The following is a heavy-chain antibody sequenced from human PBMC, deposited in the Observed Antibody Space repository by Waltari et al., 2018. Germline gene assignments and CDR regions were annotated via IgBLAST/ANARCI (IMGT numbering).Heavy chain of an antibody. CDR3: AREEWLRYNWFDP. Sequence: QVQLVQSGAEVKKPGASVKVSCKASGYTFTSYDIHWVRQATGQGLEWMGWMNPNSGNTGYAQKVQGRFTRTRNTSISTAYMELSSLRSEDTAVYYWAREEWLRYNWFDPWGQGTLVTVSS. CDR1: GYTFTSYD. V-gene: IGHV1-8*01. CDR2: MNPNSGNT. D-gene: IGHD5-12*01. J-gene: IGHJ5*02.